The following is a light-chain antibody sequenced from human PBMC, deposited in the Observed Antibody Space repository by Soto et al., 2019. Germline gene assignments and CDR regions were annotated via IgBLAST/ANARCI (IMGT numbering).Light chain of an antibody. J-gene: IGLJ3*02. V-gene: IGLV1-40*01. CDR3: QSADSRLYGSL. Sequence: QAVVTQPPSVSGAPGQTVTISCTGSSSNIGTFHVHWYQQLPGTTPKLLIYANDNRPSGVPDRFSGSKSGTSASLAITGLQAEDEGDYYCQSADSRLYGSLFGGGTKVTVL. CDR1: SSNIGTFH. CDR2: AND.